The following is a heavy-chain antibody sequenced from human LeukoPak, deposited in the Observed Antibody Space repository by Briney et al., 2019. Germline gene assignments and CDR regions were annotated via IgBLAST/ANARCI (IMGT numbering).Heavy chain of an antibody. J-gene: IGHJ4*02. Sequence: ASVKVSCKASGYTFISYYIHWVRQAPGQGLEWMGIINPGGGSTSYAQKFYGRVTMIRDTSTSTVYMELSSLTSEDTAVYYCARDQDTSMIAWDYWGQGTLVTVPS. D-gene: IGHD5-18*01. CDR2: INPGGGST. CDR1: GYTFISYY. V-gene: IGHV1-46*01. CDR3: ARDQDTSMIAWDY.